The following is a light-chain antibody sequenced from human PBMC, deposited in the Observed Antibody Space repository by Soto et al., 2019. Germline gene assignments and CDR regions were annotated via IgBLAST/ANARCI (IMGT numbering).Light chain of an antibody. Sequence: EIVMTQSPATLSVSPGERATLSCRASQSVSSNLAWYQQKPDQAPRLLIYGASTRATGIPARFSGSGSGTEFTLTISSLQSGDFAVYYCQQYNNWPYTFGQGTKLEIK. CDR1: QSVSSN. CDR3: QQYNNWPYT. J-gene: IGKJ2*01. V-gene: IGKV3-15*01. CDR2: GAS.